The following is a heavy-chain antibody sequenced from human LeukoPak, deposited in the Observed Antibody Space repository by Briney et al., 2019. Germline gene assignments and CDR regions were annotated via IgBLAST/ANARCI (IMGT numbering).Heavy chain of an antibody. Sequence: PGGSLRLSCASSGFTFTTYAMSWVRQAPGKGLEWVSWISGSGGSTLYADSVKGRFTISRDNSKSTVYLQMNSLRAEDTAVYYCAKGKGNCYGYFDYWGRGTLVTVSS. CDR2: ISGSGGST. D-gene: IGHD3-10*01. CDR1: GFTFTTYA. CDR3: AKGKGNCYGYFDY. V-gene: IGHV3-23*01. J-gene: IGHJ4*02.